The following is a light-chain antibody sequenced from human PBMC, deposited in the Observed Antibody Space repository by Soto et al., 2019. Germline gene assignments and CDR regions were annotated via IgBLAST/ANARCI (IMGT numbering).Light chain of an antibody. J-gene: IGKJ5*01. CDR2: ATS. Sequence: IVLTQSPGTLSLSPGERATLSCRASQSVSSNYLAWYQQRPGQTPRLLIYATSSRATGIPDRFSGSGSGTDFTLTISRLEPEDFAVYYCQQSGNTFGQGKRLEIK. CDR3: QQSGNT. V-gene: IGKV3-20*01. CDR1: QSVSSNY.